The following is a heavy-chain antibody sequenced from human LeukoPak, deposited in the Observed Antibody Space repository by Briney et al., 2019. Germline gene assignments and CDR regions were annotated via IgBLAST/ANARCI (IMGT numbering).Heavy chain of an antibody. CDR2: INPNTGDT. CDR1: GYTFTGYY. V-gene: IGHV1-2*02. CDR3: ARDVGEYCSSTNCYASHY. Sequence: ASVKVSCKASGYTFTGYYIHWVRQAPGQGLEWMGWINPNTGDTNYAQKFQGGVTMTRDTSITTAYMELSSLRSDDTAVYYCARDVGEYCSSTNCYASHYWGQGTLVTVSS. J-gene: IGHJ4*02. D-gene: IGHD2-2*01.